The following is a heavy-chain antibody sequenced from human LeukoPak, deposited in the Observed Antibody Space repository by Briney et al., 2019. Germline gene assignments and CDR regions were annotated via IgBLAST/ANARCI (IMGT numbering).Heavy chain of an antibody. J-gene: IGHJ3*02. D-gene: IGHD1-26*01. CDR1: GYSFTSYW. V-gene: IGHV5-51*01. CDR2: IDPGDSDT. Sequence: GESLKISCKGSGYSFTSYWIGWVRHMPGKGLEWMGIIDPGDSDTRYSPSFQAQFTISADKSISTAYLQWSSLKASDTAMYYCARQARGFAFDIWGQGTMVTVSS. CDR3: ARQARGFAFDI.